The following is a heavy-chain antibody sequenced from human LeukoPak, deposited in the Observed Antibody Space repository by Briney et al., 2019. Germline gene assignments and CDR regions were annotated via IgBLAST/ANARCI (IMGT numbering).Heavy chain of an antibody. D-gene: IGHD1-26*01. CDR1: GFTFSSYS. V-gene: IGHV3-48*04. J-gene: IGHJ4*02. CDR3: ARRRDSGSLQHFDY. CDR2: ISSSSSTI. Sequence: GGSLRLSCAASGFTFSSYSMNWVRQAPGKGLEWVSYISSSSSTIYYADSVKGRFTISRDNAKNSLYLQMNSLRAEDTAVYYCARRRDSGSLQHFDYWGQGTLVTVSS.